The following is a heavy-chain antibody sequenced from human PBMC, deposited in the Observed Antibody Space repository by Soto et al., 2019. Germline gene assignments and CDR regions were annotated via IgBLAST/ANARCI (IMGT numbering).Heavy chain of an antibody. CDR2: INHSGST. Sequence: LSLTCAVYGGSFSGYYWSWIRQPPGKGLEWIGEINHSGSTNYNPSLKSRVTISVDTSKNQFSLKLSSVTAADSAVYYCARGPMYYDFWSGYPDAFDIWGQGTMVTVSS. CDR1: GGSFSGYY. J-gene: IGHJ3*02. V-gene: IGHV4-34*01. D-gene: IGHD3-3*01. CDR3: ARGPMYYDFWSGYPDAFDI.